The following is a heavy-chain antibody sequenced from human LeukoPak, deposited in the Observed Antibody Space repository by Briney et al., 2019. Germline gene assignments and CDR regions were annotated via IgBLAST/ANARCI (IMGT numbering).Heavy chain of an antibody. Sequence: SETLSLTCAVYGGSFSGYYWSWIRQPPGKGLEWIGEINHSGSTNYNPSLKSRVTISVDTSKNQFSLKLSSVTAADTAVYYCARGSVTMVRGVIIRLFEICGQGTMVTVSS. V-gene: IGHV4-34*01. D-gene: IGHD3-10*01. CDR1: GGSFSGYY. J-gene: IGHJ3*02. CDR2: INHSGST. CDR3: ARGSVTMVRGVIIRLFEI.